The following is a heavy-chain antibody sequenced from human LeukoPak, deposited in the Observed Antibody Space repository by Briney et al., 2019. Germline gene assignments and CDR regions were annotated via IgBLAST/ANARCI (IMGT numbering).Heavy chain of an antibody. Sequence: GGSLRLSCAASGLTLDEYAMHSVRQPPGKGLEWVPVVSWNSKDIAYAHSVKGRFTISRDNAKSSLYLQMKSQKAEDMALYYCAKGVGTSYQYHMDVWGKGTTVIVS. D-gene: IGHD2-2*01. CDR2: VSWNSKDI. V-gene: IGHV3-9*03. CDR1: GLTLDEYA. J-gene: IGHJ6*03. CDR3: AKGVGTSYQYHMDV.